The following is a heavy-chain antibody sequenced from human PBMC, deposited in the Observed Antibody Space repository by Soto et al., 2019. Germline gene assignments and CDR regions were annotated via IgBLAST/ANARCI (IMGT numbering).Heavy chain of an antibody. CDR2: IYYSGST. J-gene: IGHJ5*02. CDR1: GGSISSGGYY. Sequence: PSETLSLTCTVSGGSISSGGYYWGWIRQHPGKGLEWIGYIYYSGSTYYNPSLKSRVTISVDTSKNQFSLKLSSVTAADTAVYYCARRGASSSYGGVWFDPWGQGTLVTVSS. V-gene: IGHV4-31*03. D-gene: IGHD6-6*01. CDR3: ARRGASSSYGGVWFDP.